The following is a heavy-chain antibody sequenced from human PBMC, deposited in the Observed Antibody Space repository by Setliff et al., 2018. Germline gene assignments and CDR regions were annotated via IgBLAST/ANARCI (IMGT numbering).Heavy chain of an antibody. CDR2: IYPGDSDT. D-gene: IGHD4-4*01. CDR3: ARHYSNYVAQDDAFDI. Sequence: GESLKISCKGSGYSSTSYWIGWVRQMPGKGLEWMGIIYPGDSDTRYSPSFQGQVTISADKSISTAYLQWSSLKASDTAMYYCARHYSNYVAQDDAFDIWGQGTMVTVSS. J-gene: IGHJ3*02. V-gene: IGHV5-51*01. CDR1: GYSSTSYW.